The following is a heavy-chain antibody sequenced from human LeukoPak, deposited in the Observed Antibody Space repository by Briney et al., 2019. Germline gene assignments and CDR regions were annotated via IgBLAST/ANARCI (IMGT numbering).Heavy chain of an antibody. V-gene: IGHV4-59*02. CDR3: ARIHRYCSGGACYVLDN. Sequence: SETLSLTCVVSGVSVSGYYWGWIRQPPGRGLEWIGYVYYSGSTNYNPSFKSRITISVDTSRNQFSLQLSSVTAADTAVYYCARIHRYCSGGACYVLDNWGQGTLVAVSS. D-gene: IGHD2-15*01. CDR1: GVSVSGYY. CDR2: VYYSGST. J-gene: IGHJ4*02.